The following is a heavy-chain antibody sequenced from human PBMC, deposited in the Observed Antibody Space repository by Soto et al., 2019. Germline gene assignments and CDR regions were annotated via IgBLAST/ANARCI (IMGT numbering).Heavy chain of an antibody. V-gene: IGHV1-69*13. Sequence: SVKVSCKASGGTFSSYAISWVRQAPGQGLEWMGGIIPIFGTANYAQKFQGRVTITADESTSTAYMELSSLRSEDTAVYYCARDFEYSSSPGWFDPWGQGTLVTVSS. CDR3: ARDFEYSSSPGWFDP. D-gene: IGHD6-6*01. CDR2: IIPIFGTA. J-gene: IGHJ5*02. CDR1: GGTFSSYA.